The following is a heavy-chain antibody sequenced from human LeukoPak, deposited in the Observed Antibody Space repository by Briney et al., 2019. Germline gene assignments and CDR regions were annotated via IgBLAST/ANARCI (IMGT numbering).Heavy chain of an antibody. D-gene: IGHD5-12*01. J-gene: IGHJ5*02. Sequence: SVKVSCKASGGTFSSYAISWVRQAPGQGLEWMGGIIPIFGTANYAQKFQGRVTITADESTSTAYMELSSLRFEDTAVYYCARGRWKGSGYVPSDRQRRNWFDPWGQGTLVTVSS. CDR1: GGTFSSYA. V-gene: IGHV1-69*13. CDR3: ARGRWKGSGYVPSDRQRRNWFDP. CDR2: IIPIFGTA.